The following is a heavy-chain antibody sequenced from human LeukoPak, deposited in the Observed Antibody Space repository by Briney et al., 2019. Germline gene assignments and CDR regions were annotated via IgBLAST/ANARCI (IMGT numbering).Heavy chain of an antibody. Sequence: PGGSLRLSCAASGFTFSDYYMSWIRQAPGKGLEWVSYISSSGSTIYYADSVKGRFTISRDNAKNSLYLQMNSQRAEDTAVYYCARPLRSGSDAFDIWGQGTMVTVSS. CDR3: ARPLRSGSDAFDI. D-gene: IGHD5-12*01. V-gene: IGHV3-11*01. J-gene: IGHJ3*02. CDR1: GFTFSDYY. CDR2: ISSSGSTI.